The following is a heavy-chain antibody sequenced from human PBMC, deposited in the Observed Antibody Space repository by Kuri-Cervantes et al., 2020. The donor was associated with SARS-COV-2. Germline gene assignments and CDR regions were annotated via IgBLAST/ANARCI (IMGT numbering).Heavy chain of an antibody. Sequence: GESLKISCAASGFTFSSYAMSWVRQAPGKGLEWIGRFKSKTAGGTTVYAAPVQGRFTISRDDSRNTLYLQMDSLKTEDTGVYYCATGSTGGWYRRDFDFWGLGTLVTVSS. CDR1: GFTFSSYA. V-gene: IGHV3-15*01. CDR3: ATGSTGGWYRRDFDF. J-gene: IGHJ4*02. D-gene: IGHD6-19*01. CDR2: FKSKTAGGTT.